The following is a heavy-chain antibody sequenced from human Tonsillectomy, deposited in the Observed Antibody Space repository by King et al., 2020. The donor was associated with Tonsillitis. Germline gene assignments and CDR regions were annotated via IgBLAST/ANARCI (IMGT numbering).Heavy chain of an antibody. Sequence: QLQESGPGLVKPSQTLSLTCTVSGGSIRSGDDYWTWIRQLPGKGLGWIGDIYHRGGTYYNPSLRSRITISVETSKNQFSLKLSSVTAADTAVYYCARDRVGTTLSTSYGMDVWGQGTTVIVSS. CDR1: GGSIRSGDDY. CDR2: IYHRGGT. CDR3: ARDRVGTTLSTSYGMDV. V-gene: IGHV4-31*03. J-gene: IGHJ6*02. D-gene: IGHD1-26*01.